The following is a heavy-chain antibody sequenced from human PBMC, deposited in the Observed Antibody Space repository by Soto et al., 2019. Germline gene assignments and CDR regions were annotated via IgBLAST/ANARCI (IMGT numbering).Heavy chain of an antibody. J-gene: IGHJ3*02. Sequence: QVQMLQSGGEVKRPGASVKISCKASGYTFSSYGISWVRQAPGQGLEWMGWISTYSGNTNYAQKLQGRVTMTTDTSTSTAYMDLRSLRYDDTAVYYCARDKSHCFDNWGQGTVVTVSS. V-gene: IGHV1-18*01. CDR1: GYTFSSYG. CDR2: ISTYSGNT. CDR3: ARDKSHCFDN.